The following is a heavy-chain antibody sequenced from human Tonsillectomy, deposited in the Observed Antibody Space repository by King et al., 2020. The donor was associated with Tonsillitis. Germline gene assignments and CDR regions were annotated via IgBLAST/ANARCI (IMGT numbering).Heavy chain of an antibody. D-gene: IGHD3-22*01. CDR2: ISANSRYI. V-gene: IGHV3-21*06. CDR1: GFPFSNHD. CDR3: AKDKGAGYYDSSRGAFDN. J-gene: IGHJ3*02. Sequence: VQLVESWGGLVKPGGSLRLSCAGSGFPFSNHDMNCVRQPPGKGLEWVSSISANSRYISYADSVKGRFTVSRDKAKTSLYLQMNSLRAEDTAVYYCAKDKGAGYYDSSRGAFDNW.